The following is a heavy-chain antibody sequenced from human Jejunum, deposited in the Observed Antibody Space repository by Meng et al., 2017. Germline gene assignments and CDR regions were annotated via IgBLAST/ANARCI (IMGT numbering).Heavy chain of an antibody. CDR2: INHSGST. J-gene: IGHJ4*02. Sequence: QLQVQQWGAGLLKPSETLSLTCAVYGGSFSDYPWTLIRQPPGKGLEWIGEINHSGSTHYRPYLESRLSISADSSKNQLSLRLNSVTAADTAVYSCVYSNYRSDYWGQGTLVTVSS. CDR3: VYSNYRSDY. CDR1: GGSFSDYP. V-gene: IGHV4-34*01. D-gene: IGHD4-11*01.